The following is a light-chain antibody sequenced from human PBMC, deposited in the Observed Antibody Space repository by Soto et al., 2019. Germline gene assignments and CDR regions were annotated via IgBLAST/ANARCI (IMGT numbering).Light chain of an antibody. J-gene: IGLJ1*01. CDR3: SSYSGSNLYV. Sequence: QSALTQPPSASGSPGQSVTISCTGTNSDVGGYNYVSWYQQYPGKAPKLIIYEVNERPSGVPDRFSGSKSGNTASLTVSGLQTADEADYYCSSYSGSNLYVFGTGTKVTVL. CDR2: EVN. CDR1: NSDVGGYNY. V-gene: IGLV2-8*01.